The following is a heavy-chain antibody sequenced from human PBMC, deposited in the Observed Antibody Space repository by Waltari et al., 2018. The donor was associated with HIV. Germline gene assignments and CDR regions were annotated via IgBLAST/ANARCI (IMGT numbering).Heavy chain of an antibody. J-gene: IGHJ4*02. Sequence: EVQLVESGGGLVQPGGSLRLPRAASGYTFSAFWMHWVRQAPGKGLVWVSHIIRDGSSTSYADSVKGRFTISRDNAKNTLYLQMNSLRAEDTAVYYCARFSLSRDGYKLDYWGQGTLVTVSS. V-gene: IGHV3-74*01. D-gene: IGHD5-12*01. CDR2: IIRDGSST. CDR1: GYTFSAFW. CDR3: ARFSLSRDGYKLDY.